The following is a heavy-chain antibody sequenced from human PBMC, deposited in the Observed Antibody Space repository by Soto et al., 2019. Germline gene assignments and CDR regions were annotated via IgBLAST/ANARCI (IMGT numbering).Heavy chain of an antibody. D-gene: IGHD3-3*01. CDR2: ISSSSSTI. Sequence: HPGGSLRLSCAASGFTFRSYSMNWARQAPRKGLEWVSYISSSSSTIYYADSVKGRFTISRDNAKNSLYLQMNRLRAEDTAAYYCARDKPYYDFWSGFYYSPNWFDPWGQGTLVTVSS. V-gene: IGHV3-48*01. CDR3: ARDKPYYDFWSGFYYSPNWFDP. J-gene: IGHJ5*02. CDR1: GFTFRSYS.